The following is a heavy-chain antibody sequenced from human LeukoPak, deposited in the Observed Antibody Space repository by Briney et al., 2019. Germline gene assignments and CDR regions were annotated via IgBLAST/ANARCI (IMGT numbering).Heavy chain of an antibody. CDR3: ARSIVYGDPAY. V-gene: IGHV3-21*01. CDR1: GFTFSNYG. CDR2: ISGSGATI. Sequence: GGSLRLSCAASGFTFSNYGMTWVRQAPGKGLEWVSSISGSGATISYADSVKGRFTISTDNAKNSLYLQMNSLRAEDTAVYYCARSIVYGDPAYWGQGTLVTVSS. J-gene: IGHJ4*02. D-gene: IGHD4-17*01.